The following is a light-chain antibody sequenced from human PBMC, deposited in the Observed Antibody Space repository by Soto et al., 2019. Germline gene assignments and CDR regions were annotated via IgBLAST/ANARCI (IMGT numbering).Light chain of an antibody. Sequence: QSALTQPASVSGSPGQSITISCTGTSGDIGSYNRVSWYQQHPGKAPQLIIYEVTDRPSGVSNRFSGSKSGNTASLTISGLQAEYEAEYYCSSYTNINTRACVFGTGTKLTVL. CDR3: SSYTNINTRACV. CDR1: SGDIGSYNR. J-gene: IGLJ1*01. CDR2: EVT. V-gene: IGLV2-14*01.